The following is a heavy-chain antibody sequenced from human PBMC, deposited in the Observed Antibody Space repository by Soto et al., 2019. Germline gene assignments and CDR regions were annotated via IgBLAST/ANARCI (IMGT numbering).Heavy chain of an antibody. Sequence: QVQLVQSGAEVRKPGASVKVSCKASGYTLTTYGISWVRQAPGQGLEWMGWISGYNGHTKYAQKFQGRVTMTTDTSTSTVYRDLRSLRSDDTAVYYCAREGEMPYYYYGLDVWGQGTTVTVSS. J-gene: IGHJ6*02. CDR2: ISGYNGHT. V-gene: IGHV1-18*01. D-gene: IGHD3-16*01. CDR1: GYTLTTYG. CDR3: AREGEMPYYYYGLDV.